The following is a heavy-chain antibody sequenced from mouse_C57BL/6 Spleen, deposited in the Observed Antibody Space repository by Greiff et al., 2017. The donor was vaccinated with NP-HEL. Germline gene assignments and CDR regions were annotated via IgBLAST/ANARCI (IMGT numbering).Heavy chain of an antibody. CDR1: GYTFTSYD. CDR2: IYPRDGST. J-gene: IGHJ2*01. CDR3: ARRPLGNY. V-gene: IGHV1-85*01. Sequence: QVQLQQSGPELVKPGASVKLSCKASGYTFTSYDINWVKQRPGQGLEWIGWIYPRDGSTKYNEKFKGKATFTADTSSNTAYMQLSSLTTEDSAIYYCARRPLGNYWGQGTTLTVSS.